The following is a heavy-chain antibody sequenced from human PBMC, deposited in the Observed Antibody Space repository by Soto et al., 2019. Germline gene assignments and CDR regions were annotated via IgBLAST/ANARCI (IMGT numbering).Heavy chain of an antibody. D-gene: IGHD3-22*01. Sequence: GESLKISCKGSGYSFTSYWIGWVRQMPGKGLEWMGIIYPGDSDTRYSPSFKGQVTISADKSISTAYLQWRSLKASDTAMYYCAILSYDSRVLYGMDVWGQGTTVTVSS. CDR3: AILSYDSRVLYGMDV. CDR2: IYPGDSDT. CDR1: GYSFTSYW. J-gene: IGHJ6*02. V-gene: IGHV5-51*01.